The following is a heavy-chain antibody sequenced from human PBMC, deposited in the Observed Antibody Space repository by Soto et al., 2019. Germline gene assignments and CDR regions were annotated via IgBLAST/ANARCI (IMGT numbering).Heavy chain of an antibody. V-gene: IGHV1-18*01. D-gene: IGHD2-15*01. CDR1: GYTFTSYG. CDR3: ARDFLYCSGGSCYSDYYYYGMDV. J-gene: IGHJ6*02. CDR2: ISAYNGNT. Sequence: VASVKVSCKASGYTFTSYGISWVRQAPGQGLEWMGWISAYNGNTNYAQKLQGRVTMTTDTSTSTAYMELRSLRSDDTAVYYCARDFLYCSGGSCYSDYYYYGMDVWGQGTTVTVSS.